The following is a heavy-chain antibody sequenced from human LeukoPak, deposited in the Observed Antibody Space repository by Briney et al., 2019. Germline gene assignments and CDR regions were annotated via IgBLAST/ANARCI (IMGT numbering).Heavy chain of an antibody. CDR1: GFTFSSYA. J-gene: IGHJ3*02. CDR2: ITGSGGRT. CDR3: ARFRMTLDAFDI. D-gene: IGHD2-15*01. Sequence: GGSLRLSCAASGFTFSSYAMNWVRQAPGKGLEWVSAITGSGGRTYYADSVKGRFTISRDNSKNTLYLQMNSLRAEDTAIYYCARFRMTLDAFDIWGQGTMVTVSS. V-gene: IGHV3-23*01.